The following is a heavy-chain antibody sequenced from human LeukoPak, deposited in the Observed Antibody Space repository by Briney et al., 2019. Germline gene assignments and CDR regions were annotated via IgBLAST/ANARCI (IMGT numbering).Heavy chain of an antibody. CDR3: ATADSVPAGDYHYWYMDV. J-gene: IGHJ6*03. CDR2: INPNSEDT. D-gene: IGHD2-2*01. Sequence: ASVKVSCKASGFTLIDYIHWVRQDPRQGLQWMGWINPNSEDTEYAQKFQGRVTMTRDTSIRTVYMDLSSLRSDDTAVYYCATADSVPAGDYHYWYMDVWGKGTTVTVSS. V-gene: IGHV1-2*02. CDR1: GFTLIDY.